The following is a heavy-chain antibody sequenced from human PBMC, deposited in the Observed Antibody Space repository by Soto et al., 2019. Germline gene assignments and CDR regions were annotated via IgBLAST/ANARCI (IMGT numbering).Heavy chain of an antibody. CDR2: ISYDGSNK. J-gene: IGHJ4*02. D-gene: IGHD3-3*01. Sequence: GGSLRLSCAASGFTFSSYAMDWVRQAPGKGLEWVAVISYDGSNKYYADSVKGRFTISRDNSKNTLYLQMNSLRAEDTAVYYCARGAWFTIFGVALEDYWGQGTLVTVSS. CDR3: ARGAWFTIFGVALEDY. V-gene: IGHV3-30-3*01. CDR1: GFTFSSYA.